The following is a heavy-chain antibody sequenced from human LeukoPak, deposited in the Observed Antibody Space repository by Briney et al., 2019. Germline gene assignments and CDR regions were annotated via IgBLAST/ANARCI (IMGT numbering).Heavy chain of an antibody. J-gene: IGHJ5*02. Sequence: GGSLRLSCAASGFTFSSYAMSWVRQAPGKGLEWVSAISGSGDSTYYADSVKGRFTISRDNSKNTLYLQMNSLRAEDTAVYYCAANNRQYYYGSGSYQNWFDPWGQGTLVTVSS. V-gene: IGHV3-23*01. CDR1: GFTFSSYA. CDR2: ISGSGDST. CDR3: AANNRQYYYGSGSYQNWFDP. D-gene: IGHD3-10*01.